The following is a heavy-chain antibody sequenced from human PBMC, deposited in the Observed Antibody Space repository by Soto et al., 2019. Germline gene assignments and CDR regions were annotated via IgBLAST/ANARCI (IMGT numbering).Heavy chain of an antibody. CDR3: ARILRRGRVVTIDPPDH. V-gene: IGHV5-51*01. Sequence: EVQLVQSGAGVKKPGESLKISCQGSGYSFTSYWIGWVRQMPGKGLEFMGIIYPADSDTRYSPSFQGQVTISADKSISTAYLQWSSLKASDTAMYYCARILRRGRVVTIDPPDHWGQGTLVTVSS. J-gene: IGHJ4*02. D-gene: IGHD3-3*01. CDR2: IYPADSDT. CDR1: GYSFTSYW.